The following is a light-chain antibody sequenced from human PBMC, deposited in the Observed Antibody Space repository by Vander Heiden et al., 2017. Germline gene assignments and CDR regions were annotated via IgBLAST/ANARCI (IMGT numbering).Light chain of an antibody. V-gene: IGKV4-1*01. CDR1: QSVLYSSTNKSH. CDR3: QQESETQT. CDR2: WAS. J-gene: IGKJ4*02. Sequence: IVIPQPPHSLALSPGERATINCKSSQSVLYSSTNKSHLAWYQQKPGQPPELLIYWASTREHGVPDGHSDNGYGTDCSRASSSLQAEDVAVEDWQQESETQTFGEGTKVEIK.